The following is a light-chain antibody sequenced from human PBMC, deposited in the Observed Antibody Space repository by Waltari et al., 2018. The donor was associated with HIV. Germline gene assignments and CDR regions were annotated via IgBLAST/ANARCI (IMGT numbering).Light chain of an antibody. Sequence: QSALTQPASVSGSPGQSITLSCSGTWSDIGSYDLVSWYQHFPGKAPKRLLYDVNERPSGVSPRYSGSKSGNTASLVISGLQSEDEADYYCCSYAGSGTFVVFGGGTRLTV. CDR3: CSYAGSGTFVV. CDR2: DVN. J-gene: IGLJ3*02. V-gene: IGLV2-23*02. CDR1: WSDIGSYDL.